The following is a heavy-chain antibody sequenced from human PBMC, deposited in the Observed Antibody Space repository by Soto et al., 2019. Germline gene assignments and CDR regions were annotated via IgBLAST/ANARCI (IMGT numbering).Heavy chain of an antibody. CDR2: IYWDDDK. D-gene: IGHD3-3*01. J-gene: IGHJ2*01. Sequence: QITLKESGPTLVKPTQTLTLTCTFSGFSLSTSGVGVGWIRQPPGKALEWLALIYWDDDKRYSPSLKSRLTIPKDTSKNQVVRTMTNMDPVDTATYYCAHSYSEYDFGSGYYQSFWYFHLWGRGTLVTVSS. CDR1: GFSLSTSGVG. CDR3: AHSYSEYDFGSGYYQSFWYFHL. V-gene: IGHV2-5*02.